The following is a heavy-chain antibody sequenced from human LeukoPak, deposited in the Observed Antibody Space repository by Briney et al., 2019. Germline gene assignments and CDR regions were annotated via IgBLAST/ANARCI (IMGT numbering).Heavy chain of an antibody. J-gene: IGHJ4*02. CDR2: IYYSGST. CDR3: ARCAAGTADY. Sequence: SETLSLTCTVSGGSISSYYWSWIRQPPGKGLEWIGYIYYSGSTNYNPSLKSRVTISVDTSKNQFSLKLSSVTATDTAVYYCARCAAGTADYWGQGTLVTVSS. D-gene: IGHD6-19*01. V-gene: IGHV4-59*08. CDR1: GGSISSYY.